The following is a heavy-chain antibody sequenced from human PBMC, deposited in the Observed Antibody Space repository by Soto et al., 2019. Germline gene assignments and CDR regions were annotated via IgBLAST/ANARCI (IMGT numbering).Heavy chain of an antibody. CDR3: ARGYVLFDY. Sequence: SETLSLTCTVSGGSISSYYWSWIRQPPGKGLEWIGYIYYSGSTNYNPSLKSRVTISVDTSKNQFSLKLSSVTAADTAVYYCARGYVLFDYWGQGTLVTVSS. V-gene: IGHV4-59*01. CDR2: IYYSGST. J-gene: IGHJ4*02. CDR1: GGSISSYY. D-gene: IGHD3-16*01.